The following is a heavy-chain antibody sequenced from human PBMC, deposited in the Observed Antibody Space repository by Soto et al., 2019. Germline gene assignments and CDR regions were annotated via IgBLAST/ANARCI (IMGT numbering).Heavy chain of an antibody. Sequence: PGGSLRLSSAASGFTFSAYYMSWIRQAPGKGLEWVSYISSSGSTIYYADSVKGRFTISRDNAKNSLYLQMNSLRAEDTAVYYCARDRYCSSTRCPPGSWFDPCGQGTLVTVSS. D-gene: IGHD2-2*01. J-gene: IGHJ5*02. CDR1: GFTFSAYY. CDR2: ISSSGSTI. CDR3: ARDRYCSSTRCPPGSWFDP. V-gene: IGHV3-11*01.